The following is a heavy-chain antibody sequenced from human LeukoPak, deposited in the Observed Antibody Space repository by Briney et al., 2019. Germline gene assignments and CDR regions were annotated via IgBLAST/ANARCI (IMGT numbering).Heavy chain of an antibody. D-gene: IGHD5-18*01. Sequence: GGSLRLSCAASGFTFSSYGMHWVRQAPGKGLEWVAVISYDGSNKYYADSVKGRFTISRDNSKNTLYLQMNSLRAEDTAVYYCAKGLDTAMVKLYYFDYWGQGTLVTVSS. CDR3: AKGLDTAMVKLYYFDY. CDR1: GFTFSSYG. V-gene: IGHV3-30*18. J-gene: IGHJ4*02. CDR2: ISYDGSNK.